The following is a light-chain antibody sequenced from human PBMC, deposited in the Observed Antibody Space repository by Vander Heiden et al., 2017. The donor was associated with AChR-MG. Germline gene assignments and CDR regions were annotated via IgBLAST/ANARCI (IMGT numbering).Light chain of an antibody. CDR3: SSYTGTYTSVV. V-gene: IGLV2-11*01. J-gene: IGLJ2*01. CDR2: DVI. CDR1: SSAIGVDNF. Sequence: QSALTQPRPVSGSPGQSVTISCTGTSSAIGVDNFVSWFQQHPGKAPKLIIYDVIRRPSGVPDRFSGSKSGNTASLTISGLRPEDEADYHCSSYTGTYTSVVFGGGTRLTVL.